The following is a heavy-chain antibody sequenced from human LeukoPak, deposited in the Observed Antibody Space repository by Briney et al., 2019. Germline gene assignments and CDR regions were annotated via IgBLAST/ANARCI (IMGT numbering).Heavy chain of an antibody. V-gene: IGHV1-8*02. Sequence: GASVKVSCKASGYTFSSYDINWVRQAPGQGLEWIAGMNPNSGNTAYAQKFQGRVTMTRNTSISTAYMELSSLRSEDTAVYYCARGPNWSVYWGQGTLVTVSS. CDR1: GYTFSSYD. J-gene: IGHJ4*02. D-gene: IGHD7-27*01. CDR2: MNPNSGNT. CDR3: ARGPNWSVY.